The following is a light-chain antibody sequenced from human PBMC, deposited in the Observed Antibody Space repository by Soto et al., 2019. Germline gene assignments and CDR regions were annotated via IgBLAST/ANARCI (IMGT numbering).Light chain of an antibody. CDR1: QSVSSY. J-gene: IGKJ1*01. CDR3: QQRSNWPPWT. Sequence: EIVLTQSPATLSLSPGERATLSCRASQSVSSYLAWYQQKPGQAPRLLIYDASNRSTGSPARFSGSGSGTDFTLTISSREPEDFAVYYCQQRSNWPPWTCGQGTKVEIK. V-gene: IGKV3-11*01. CDR2: DAS.